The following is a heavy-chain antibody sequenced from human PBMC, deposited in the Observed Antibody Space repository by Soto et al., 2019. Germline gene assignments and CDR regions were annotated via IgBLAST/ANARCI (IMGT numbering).Heavy chain of an antibody. D-gene: IGHD2-2*01. V-gene: IGHV4-59*01. J-gene: IGHJ4*01. CDR1: GGSLSSFY. Sequence: QVRLQESGPGLVKSSETLSLTCTVSGGSLSSFYWGWIRRPPGKGLEWIGYIYHSGTTRYNSSLKSRVTMSVDSSKNEFSLKLTSVTAADTATYYCARVHNDELVTVPAAHYDHWGHGTLVTVAS. CDR3: ARVHNDELVTVPAAHYDH. CDR2: IYHSGTT.